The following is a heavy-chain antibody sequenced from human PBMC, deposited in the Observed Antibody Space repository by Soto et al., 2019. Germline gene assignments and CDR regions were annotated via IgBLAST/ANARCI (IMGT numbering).Heavy chain of an antibody. CDR2: IDYRGST. CDR1: GGSISSGGYY. D-gene: IGHD3-16*01. CDR3: ARGHDYGDWFDP. V-gene: IGHV4-31*03. J-gene: IGHJ5*02. Sequence: QVQLQESGPGLVKPSQTLSLTCTVSGGSISSGGYYWSWIRQQPGKGLEGIGYIDYRGSTYYNPSVKSRVTISVDTSKNQFSLKLSSVTAADTAVYYCARGHDYGDWFDPWGQGTLVTVSS.